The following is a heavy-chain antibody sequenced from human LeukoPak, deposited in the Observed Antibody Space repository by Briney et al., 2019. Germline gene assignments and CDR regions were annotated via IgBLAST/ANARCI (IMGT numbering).Heavy chain of an antibody. Sequence: SGGSLRLSCAASGFTFSSYAMSWVRQAPGKGLEWVGRIKSNTDGGTTDYASPVKGRFTFSRDDSKNTLYLQMNSLKTEDTGVYYCTTGYYDSRGRHYFDYWGQGTLVTVSS. CDR1: GFTFSSYA. J-gene: IGHJ4*02. CDR2: IKSNTDGGTT. CDR3: TTGYYDSRGRHYFDY. V-gene: IGHV3-15*01. D-gene: IGHD3-22*01.